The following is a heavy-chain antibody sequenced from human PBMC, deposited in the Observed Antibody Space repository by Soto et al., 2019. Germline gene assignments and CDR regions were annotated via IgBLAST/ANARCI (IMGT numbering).Heavy chain of an antibody. V-gene: IGHV3-30-3*01. Sequence: QVQLVESGGDVVQPGRSLRLSCAASGSTFSSYDIHWVRQAPGKGLEWVAHISPDGNNAYYADSVKGRFTISRDNARYTVYPQLNSLRPEYPAVYHCVRDPSHGAFDIWGQGTLVTVSS. CDR2: ISPDGNNA. J-gene: IGHJ3*02. CDR3: VRDPSHGAFDI. CDR1: GSTFSSYD.